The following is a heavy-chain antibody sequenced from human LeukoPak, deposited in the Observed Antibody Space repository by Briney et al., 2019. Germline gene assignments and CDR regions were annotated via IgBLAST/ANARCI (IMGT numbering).Heavy chain of an antibody. Sequence: GGSLRLSCAGSGFTFGGYGMHWFRQTPGKGLEWVAVIAYDGSRAFYADSVKGRFTISRDNSKNTMSVQMDDLRAEDTAVYYCARYNNDHFDYWGQGTLVTVSS. D-gene: IGHD1-14*01. CDR1: GFTFGGYG. CDR3: ARYNNDHFDY. J-gene: IGHJ4*02. V-gene: IGHV3-33*01. CDR2: IAYDGSRA.